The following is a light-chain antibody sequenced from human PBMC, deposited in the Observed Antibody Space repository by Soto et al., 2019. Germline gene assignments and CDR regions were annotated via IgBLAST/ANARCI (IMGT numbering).Light chain of an antibody. CDR2: GAS. CDR3: QKYNNWPSIT. CDR1: QSVSSSY. J-gene: IGKJ1*01. V-gene: IGKV3-15*01. Sequence: EIVLTQSPGTLSLSPGERATLSCRASQSVSSSYLAWYQQKPGQAPRLLIYGASTRATGIPDRFSGSGSGTEFTLTISRLQSEDFAVYYCQKYNNWPSITFGQGTKVDIK.